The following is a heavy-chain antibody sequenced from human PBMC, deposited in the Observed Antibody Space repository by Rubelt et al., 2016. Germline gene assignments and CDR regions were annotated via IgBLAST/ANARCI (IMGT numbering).Heavy chain of an antibody. Sequence: QLQLQESGPGLVKPSETLSLTCTVSGGSISSSSYYWGWIRQPPGKGLEWIGSIYYSGSTYYNPSLKSRVTISVDTSKNQCSLKLGSVTAADTAVYYCARTYYYDSSGPVDYWGQGTLVTVSS. CDR2: IYYSGST. V-gene: IGHV4-39*01. CDR1: GGSISSSSYY. J-gene: IGHJ4*02. D-gene: IGHD3-22*01. CDR3: ARTYYYDSSGPVDY.